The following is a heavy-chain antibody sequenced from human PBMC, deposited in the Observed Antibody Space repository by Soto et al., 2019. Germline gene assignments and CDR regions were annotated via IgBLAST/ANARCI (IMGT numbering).Heavy chain of an antibody. CDR1: GYTFTSFG. D-gene: IGHD6-13*01. Sequence: QVQLVQSGAELKKPGASMKVSCKASGYTFTSFGITWVRQAPGQGLEWMGWINTYTQNTKYAHNFQGRVTMTTDTSTTTSYMELRSPRTDDTAVYYCGRESSGSSWSFDFWGQGSLVTVSS. J-gene: IGHJ4*02. CDR2: INTYTQNT. V-gene: IGHV1-18*04. CDR3: GRESSGSSWSFDF.